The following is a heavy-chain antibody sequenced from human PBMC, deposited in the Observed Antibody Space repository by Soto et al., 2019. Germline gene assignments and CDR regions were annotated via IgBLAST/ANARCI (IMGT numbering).Heavy chain of an antibody. Sequence: PGGSLRLSCAASGFTFSSYAMSWVRQAPGKGLEWVSIISGSGGSMYYADSVKGRFTISRDNSKNTVYLQMNTLRAEDTAVYYCAKDWGRGGATADYYYALDVWGQGTTVTVSS. D-gene: IGHD1-26*01. CDR2: ISGSGGSM. CDR3: AKDWGRGGATADYYYALDV. V-gene: IGHV3-23*01. J-gene: IGHJ6*02. CDR1: GFTFSSYA.